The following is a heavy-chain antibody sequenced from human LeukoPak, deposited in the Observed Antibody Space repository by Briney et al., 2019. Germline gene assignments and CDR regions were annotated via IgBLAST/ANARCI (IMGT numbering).Heavy chain of an antibody. CDR2: IIPIFGTA. J-gene: IGHJ4*02. D-gene: IGHD3-10*01. V-gene: IGHV1-69*06. CDR3: ARDYYGSGSYYSDY. CDR1: GGTFSSYA. Sequence: ASVKVSCKASGGTFSSYAISCVRQAPGQGLEWMGGIIPIFGTANYAQKFQGRVTITADKSTSTAYMELSSLRSEDTAVYYCARDYYGSGSYYSDYWGQGTLVTVSS.